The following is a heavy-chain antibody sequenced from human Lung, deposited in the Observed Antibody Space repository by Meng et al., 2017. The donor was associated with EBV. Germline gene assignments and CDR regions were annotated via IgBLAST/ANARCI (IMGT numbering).Heavy chain of an antibody. Sequence: GQPVEAGGGVVQPGRSLRLSWSASGFTFSSYAMRWVRQAPGKGLEWVAVISYDGSNKYYADSVKGRFTISRDNSKNTLYLQMNSLRAEDTAVYYCARARSIAAAVIDYWGQGTLVTVSS. D-gene: IGHD6-13*01. CDR2: ISYDGSNK. CDR3: ARARSIAAAVIDY. J-gene: IGHJ4*02. CDR1: GFTFSSYA. V-gene: IGHV3-30-3*01.